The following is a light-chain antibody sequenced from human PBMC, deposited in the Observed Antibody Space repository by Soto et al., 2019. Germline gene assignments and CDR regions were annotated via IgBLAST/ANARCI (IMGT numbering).Light chain of an antibody. V-gene: IGKV3-20*01. CDR1: QSVSSN. Sequence: EIVLTQSPATLSLSAGERATLSCRASQSVSSNLAWYQQKGGQAPRLLIYGASRRATGLPDRFSGSGSGTDFTLTISRLEPEDFAVYYCQQYVRSPWTFGQGTKVDIK. J-gene: IGKJ1*01. CDR2: GAS. CDR3: QQYVRSPWT.